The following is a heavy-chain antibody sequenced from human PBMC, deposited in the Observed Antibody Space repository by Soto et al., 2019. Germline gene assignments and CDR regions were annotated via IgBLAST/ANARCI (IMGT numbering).Heavy chain of an antibody. CDR3: ARIEQINDSSGYYSYYYGMDV. Sequence: SGPTLVNPTQTLTLTCTFSGFSLSTSGMCVSWIRQPPGKALEWLALIDWDDDKYYSTSLKTRLTISKDTSKNQVVLTMTNMDPVDTATYYCARIEQINDSSGYYSYYYGMDVWGQGTTVTAP. V-gene: IGHV2-70*01. D-gene: IGHD3-22*01. J-gene: IGHJ6*02. CDR1: GFSLSTSGMC. CDR2: IDWDDDK.